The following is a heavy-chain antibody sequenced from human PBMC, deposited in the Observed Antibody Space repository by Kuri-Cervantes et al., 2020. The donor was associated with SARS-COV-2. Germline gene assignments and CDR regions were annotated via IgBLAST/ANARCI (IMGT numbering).Heavy chain of an antibody. CDR3: ARPVSLEYSGYGYFDY. D-gene: IGHD5-12*01. Sequence: GGSLRLSCTVSGGSISRSCYYWGWIRQPPGKGLEWMGIIYPGDSDTRYSPSFQGQVTISADKSISTAYLQWSSLKASDTAMYYCARPVSLEYSGYGYFDYWGQGTLVTVSS. CDR1: GGSISRSCYY. CDR2: IYPGDSDT. V-gene: IGHV5-51*01. J-gene: IGHJ4*02.